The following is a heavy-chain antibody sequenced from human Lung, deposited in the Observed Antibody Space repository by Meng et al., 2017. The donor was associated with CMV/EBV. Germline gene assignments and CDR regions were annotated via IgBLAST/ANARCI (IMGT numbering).Heavy chain of an antibody. CDR3: ARVAYDFWSGFTYYFDY. CDR1: GFTVSSNY. Sequence: GESLKISCAAPGFTVSSNYMSWVRQAPGKGLEWVSVIYSGGSTYYADSVKGRFTISRDNSKNTLYLQMNSLRAEDTAVYYCARVAYDFWSGFTYYFDYWGQGTLVTVSS. CDR2: IYSGGST. D-gene: IGHD3-3*01. V-gene: IGHV3-53*01. J-gene: IGHJ4*02.